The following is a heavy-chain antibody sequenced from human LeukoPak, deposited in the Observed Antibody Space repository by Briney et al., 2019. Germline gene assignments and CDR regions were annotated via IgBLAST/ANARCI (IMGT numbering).Heavy chain of an antibody. Sequence: GGSLRLSCAASGFTFSNSWMSWVRQAPGKGLEWLAFIKLDGSEKYYVDSVKGRFTVSRDNAKESLYLQMNIPRVEDTAVYYCARNAPLDYWGQGTLVTVSS. CDR3: ARNAPLDY. V-gene: IGHV3-7*01. J-gene: IGHJ4*02. CDR2: IKLDGSEK. CDR1: GFTFSNSW. D-gene: IGHD2-2*01.